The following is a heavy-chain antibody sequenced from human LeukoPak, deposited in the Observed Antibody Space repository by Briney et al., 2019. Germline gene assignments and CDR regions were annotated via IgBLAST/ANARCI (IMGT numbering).Heavy chain of an antibody. CDR2: INHSGST. V-gene: IGHV4-34*01. CDR3: ARYLRLWFGELFRRAFDI. CDR1: GGSFSGYY. J-gene: IGHJ3*02. Sequence: PSETLSLTCAVYGGSFSGYYWSWIRQPPGKGLEWIGEINHSGSTNYNPSLKSRVTISVDTSKNQFSLKLSSVTAADTAVYYCARYLRLWFGELFRRAFDIWGQGTMVTVSS. D-gene: IGHD3-10*01.